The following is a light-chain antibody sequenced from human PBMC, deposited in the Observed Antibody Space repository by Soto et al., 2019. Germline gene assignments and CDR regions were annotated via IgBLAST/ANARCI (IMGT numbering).Light chain of an antibody. J-gene: IGLJ2*01. CDR2: EVS. Sequence: QSALTQPASVSGSPGQSITISCTGTSSDVGGYNYVSRYQQHPGKAPKLMIYEVSNRPSGVSNRFSGSKSGNTASLTISGLQAEDEADYYCSSYTSSSTLGVFGGGTKVTVL. V-gene: IGLV2-14*01. CDR3: SSYTSSSTLGV. CDR1: SSDVGGYNY.